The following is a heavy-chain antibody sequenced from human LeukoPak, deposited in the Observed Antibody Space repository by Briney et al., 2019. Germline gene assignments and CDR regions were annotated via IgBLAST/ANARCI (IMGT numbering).Heavy chain of an antibody. J-gene: IGHJ6*03. CDR1: GFTFSDYQ. CDR2: ISSSGATI. Sequence: PGGTLRLSCAASGFTFSDYQMSWIRQAPGKGLEWVSYISSSGATIYYADSVKGRFTISRDNAKNSLYLQMNSLRAEDTAVYYCAREALYDSSAYYFLDYYYYYMDVWGKGTTVTVSS. D-gene: IGHD3-22*01. CDR3: AREALYDSSAYYFLDYYYYYMDV. V-gene: IGHV3-11*04.